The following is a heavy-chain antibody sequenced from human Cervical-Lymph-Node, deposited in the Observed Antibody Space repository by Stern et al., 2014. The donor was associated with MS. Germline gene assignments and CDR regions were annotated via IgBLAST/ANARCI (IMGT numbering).Heavy chain of an antibody. V-gene: IGHV4-39*01. CDR1: GGSINSNSYY. J-gene: IGHJ4*02. Sequence: QVQLVQSGPGLVKPSETLSLMCTISGGSINSNSYYWGWIRQPPGKGLEWIGSVTYSGRTYFNPSLQSRVTISVDTSKIKFFPNRRSVTAADTAVYYCARIHPAFANQGYWGRGILVSVPS. CDR2: VTYSGRT. D-gene: IGHD3-16*01. CDR3: ARIHPAFANQGY.